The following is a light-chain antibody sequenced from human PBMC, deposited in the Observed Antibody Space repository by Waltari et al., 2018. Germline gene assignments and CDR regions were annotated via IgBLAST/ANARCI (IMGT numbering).Light chain of an antibody. CDR1: QSVSSD. J-gene: IGKJ4*01. V-gene: IGKV3-15*01. CDR2: DAS. CDR3: QQYKYWPPLT. Sequence: EIVMTQSPVTLSVSLGERATLSCRASQSVSSDLAWYQQKPGQAPGLRIYDASTRAAGRAARFSASGSGTEFTLTISSLQSEDFAVYYCQQYKYWPPLTFGGGTKVEIK.